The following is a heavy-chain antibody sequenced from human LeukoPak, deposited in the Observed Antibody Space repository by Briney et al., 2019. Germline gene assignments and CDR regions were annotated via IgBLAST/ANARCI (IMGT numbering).Heavy chain of an antibody. J-gene: IGHJ4*02. D-gene: IGHD2-2*01. Sequence: SETLSLTCTVSGGSISSSTYYWGWIRQPPGKGLEWIGSIYYSGSTYYNPSLKSRVTISVDTSKSQFSLKLSSVTAADTAVYYCARHRRDCSSTSCYRHFDYWGQGTLVTVSS. CDR3: ARHRRDCSSTSCYRHFDY. CDR2: IYYSGST. V-gene: IGHV4-39*01. CDR1: GGSISSSTYY.